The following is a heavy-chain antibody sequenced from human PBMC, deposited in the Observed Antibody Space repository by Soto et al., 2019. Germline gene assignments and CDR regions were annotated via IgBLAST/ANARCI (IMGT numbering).Heavy chain of an antibody. CDR1: GGSISSGGYS. Sequence: QLQLQESGSGLVKPSQTLSLTCAVSGGSISSGGYSWSWIRQPPGKGLEWIGYIYHSGSTYYNPSLKSRVTISVGRSKNQFSLKLSSVSAADTAVYYCASSRGGPVPLDYWGQGTLVTVSS. V-gene: IGHV4-30-2*01. D-gene: IGHD3-16*01. CDR3: ASSRGGPVPLDY. CDR2: IYHSGST. J-gene: IGHJ4*02.